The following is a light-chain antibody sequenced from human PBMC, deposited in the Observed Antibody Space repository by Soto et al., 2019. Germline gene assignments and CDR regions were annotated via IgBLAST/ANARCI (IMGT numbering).Light chain of an antibody. CDR1: QGISSC. CDR2: DAS. J-gene: IGKJ4*01. Sequence: IQLIQSPSSLSASVGDRVSITCRASQGISSCLGWFQQKPGKAPNLLIYDASTLHSGVPSRFSGGGSGTDFTLTISSLQPEDFATYYCQQVNVYPSTFGGGTKVEIK. CDR3: QQVNVYPST. V-gene: IGKV1-9*01.